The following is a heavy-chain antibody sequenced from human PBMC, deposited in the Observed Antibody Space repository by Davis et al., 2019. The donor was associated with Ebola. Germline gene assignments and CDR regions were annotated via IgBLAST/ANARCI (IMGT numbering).Heavy chain of an antibody. J-gene: IGHJ4*02. V-gene: IGHV1-3*01. Sequence: ASVKVSCKASGCTFTSYAMHWVRQAPGQRLEWMGWINAGNGNTKYSQKFQGRVTITRDTSASTAYMELSSLRSEDTAVYYCARDRGSGWFPSDYWGQGTLVTVSS. CDR2: INAGNGNT. CDR3: ARDRGSGWFPSDY. D-gene: IGHD6-19*01. CDR1: GCTFTSYA.